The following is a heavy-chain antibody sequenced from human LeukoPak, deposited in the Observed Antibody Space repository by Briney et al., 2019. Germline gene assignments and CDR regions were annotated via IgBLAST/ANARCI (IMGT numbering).Heavy chain of an antibody. CDR3: AREVGYNGYHGSYYYDVDV. CDR1: GYTFTSYA. J-gene: IGHJ6*02. Sequence: GASVKVSCKASGYTFTSYAMNWVRQAPGQGLEWMGWINTNTGNPTYAQGFTGRFVFSLDTSVSTAYLQISSLKAEDTAVYYCAREVGYNGYHGSYYYDVDVWGRGTTVTVSS. D-gene: IGHD5-12*01. CDR2: INTNTGNP. V-gene: IGHV7-4-1*02.